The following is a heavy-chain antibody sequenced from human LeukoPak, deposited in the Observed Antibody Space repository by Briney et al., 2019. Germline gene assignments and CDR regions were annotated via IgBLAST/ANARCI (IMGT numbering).Heavy chain of an antibody. CDR2: IYYSGST. D-gene: IGHD2-15*01. J-gene: IGHJ4*02. CDR1: GGSISSYY. CDR3: AREVGYCSGGSCYSYFDY. V-gene: IGHV4-59*01. Sequence: PSETLSLTCTVSGGSISSYYWSWIRQPPGKGLEWIGYIYYSGSTNYNASLTNRVTISVDTSKNQFSLKLSSVTAADPAVYYCAREVGYCSGGSCYSYFDYWGQGTLVTVSS.